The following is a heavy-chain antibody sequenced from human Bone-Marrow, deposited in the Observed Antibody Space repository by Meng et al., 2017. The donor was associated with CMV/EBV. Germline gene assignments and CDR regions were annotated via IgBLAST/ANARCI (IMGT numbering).Heavy chain of an antibody. D-gene: IGHD4-17*01. V-gene: IGHV1-2*02. CDR1: GYTFTGYY. CDR3: ARDLDYGDYASDY. Sequence: QVQLVHSGAEVKKPGASVKFSCKASGYTFTGYYMHWVRQAPGQGLEGMGWINPNSGGTNYAQKFQGRVTMTRDTSISTAYMELSRLRSDDTAVYYCARDLDYGDYASDYWDQGTLVTVSS. CDR2: INPNSGGT. J-gene: IGHJ4*02.